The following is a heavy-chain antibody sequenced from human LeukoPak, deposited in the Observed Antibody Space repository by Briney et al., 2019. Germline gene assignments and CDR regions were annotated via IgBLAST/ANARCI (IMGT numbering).Heavy chain of an antibody. CDR2: IKQDGSDK. V-gene: IGHV3-7*01. D-gene: IGHD6-19*01. J-gene: IGHJ4*02. CDR3: ARSRTSGDEALAGNY. CDR1: GFTFSKYW. Sequence: GGSLRLSCAASGFTFSKYWMNWFRQAPGHGLEWVANIKQDGSDKSYVDSVKGRFTISRDNAKNSLDLQMNSLRAEDTAVYYCARSRTSGDEALAGNYWGQGTLGTVSS.